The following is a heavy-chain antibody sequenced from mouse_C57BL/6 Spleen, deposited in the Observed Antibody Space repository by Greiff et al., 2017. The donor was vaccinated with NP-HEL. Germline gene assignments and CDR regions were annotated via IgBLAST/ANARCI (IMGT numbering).Heavy chain of an antibody. CDR3: ARPYDYDDYAMDY. CDR1: GYAFSSSW. V-gene: IGHV1-82*01. Sequence: VQLQQSGPELVKPGASVKISCKASGYAFSSSWMNWVKQRPGKGLEWIGRIYPGDGDTNYNGKFKGKATLTADKSSSTAYMQLSSLTSEDSAVYFCARPYDYDDYAMDYWGQGTSVTVSS. CDR2: IYPGDGDT. J-gene: IGHJ4*01. D-gene: IGHD2-4*01.